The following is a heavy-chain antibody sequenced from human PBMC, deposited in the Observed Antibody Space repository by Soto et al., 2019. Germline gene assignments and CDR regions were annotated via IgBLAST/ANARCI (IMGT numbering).Heavy chain of an antibody. CDR1: GGSISSYY. V-gene: IGHV4-59*01. CDR3: ARRYGASFDY. CDR2: IYYSGST. Sequence: SETLSLTCAVYGGSISSYYWSWIRQPPGKGLEWIGYIYYSGSTNYNPSLKSRVTISVDTSKNQFSLKLSSVTAADTAVYYCARRYGASFDYWGQGTLVTVSS. J-gene: IGHJ4*02. D-gene: IGHD4-17*01.